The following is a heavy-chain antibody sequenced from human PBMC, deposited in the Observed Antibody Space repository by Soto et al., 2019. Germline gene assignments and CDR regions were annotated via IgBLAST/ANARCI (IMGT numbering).Heavy chain of an antibody. CDR2: ISGGGST. V-gene: IGHV3-53*01. Sequence: GSLRLSCAASGFTFSSNYMSWVRQAPGKGLEWVSLISGGGSTYYSDSVKGRFTISRDNSKNALNLLMKSLRAEDTAVYYCARGSPGMTYFGEYYFDYWGQGSLVTVSS. CDR1: GFTFSSNY. CDR3: ARGSPGMTYFGEYYFDY. D-gene: IGHD3-16*01. J-gene: IGHJ4*02.